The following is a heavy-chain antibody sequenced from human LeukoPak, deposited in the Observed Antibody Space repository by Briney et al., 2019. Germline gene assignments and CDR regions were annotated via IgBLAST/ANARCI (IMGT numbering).Heavy chain of an antibody. J-gene: IGHJ5*02. V-gene: IGHV3-9*01. CDR2: ISWNSGSI. Sequence: GGSLRLSCAASGFTFDDYAMHWVRHAPGKGLEWVSGISWNSGSIGYADSVKGRFTISRDNAKNSLYLQMNSLRAEDTALYYCAKDFIRGCSSTSCPPWFDPWGQGTLVTVSS. CDR3: AKDFIRGCSSTSCPPWFDP. D-gene: IGHD2-2*01. CDR1: GFTFDDYA.